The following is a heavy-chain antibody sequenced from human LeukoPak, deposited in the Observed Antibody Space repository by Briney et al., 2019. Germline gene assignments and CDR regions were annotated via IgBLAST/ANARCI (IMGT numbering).Heavy chain of an antibody. V-gene: IGHV4-4*02. Sequence: SETLSLTCAVSGGSISSSNWWSWVRQPPGKGPEWIGEIYHSGSTDYNPSLKSRVTISVDKSKNQFSLKLSSVTAADTAVYYCARVSSGATTVDYWGQGTLVTVSS. CDR1: GGSISSSNW. CDR3: ARVSSGATTVDY. CDR2: IYHSGST. J-gene: IGHJ4*02. D-gene: IGHD1-26*01.